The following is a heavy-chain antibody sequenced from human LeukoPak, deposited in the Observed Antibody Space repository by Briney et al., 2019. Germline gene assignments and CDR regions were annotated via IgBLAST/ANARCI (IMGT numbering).Heavy chain of an antibody. CDR3: ARQVTGTTRRFDP. V-gene: IGHV4-39*01. D-gene: IGHD1-7*01. CDR2: IHYSGST. J-gene: IGHJ5*02. Sequence: SETLSLTCTVSGGSISSSNYYWGWIRQPPGKGLEWIGIIHYSGSTYYNPSLKSRVTISVDTSKNQFSLKLRSVTAADTAVYYCARQVTGTTRRFDPWGQGTLVTVSS. CDR1: GGSISSSNYY.